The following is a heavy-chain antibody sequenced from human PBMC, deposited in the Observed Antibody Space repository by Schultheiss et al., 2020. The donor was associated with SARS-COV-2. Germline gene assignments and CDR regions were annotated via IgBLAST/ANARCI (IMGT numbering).Heavy chain of an antibody. CDR2: INHSGST. Sequence: SETLSLTCAVYGGSFSGYYWSWIRQPPGKGLEWIGEINHSGSTNYNPSLKSRVTISVDTSKNQFSLKLSSVTAADTAVYYCAKDSHPNGMDVWGQGTTVTVSS. D-gene: IGHD2-21*01. CDR3: AKDSHPNGMDV. CDR1: GGSFSGYY. J-gene: IGHJ6*02. V-gene: IGHV4-34*01.